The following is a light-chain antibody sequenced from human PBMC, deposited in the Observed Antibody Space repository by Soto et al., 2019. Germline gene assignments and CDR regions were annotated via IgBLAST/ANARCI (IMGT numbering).Light chain of an antibody. CDR1: QSVRDN. CDR2: RAS. V-gene: IGKV3-15*01. Sequence: EILLTQSPATLAVSPGEGATLSCRASQSVRDNLAWYQQKPGQAPRLLIYRASTRATGVPARFSGSGSGTEFTLTISDMQCEEVSVYVCQHYNIWPHICGQRTKQEIK. CDR3: QHYNIWPHI. J-gene: IGKJ2*01.